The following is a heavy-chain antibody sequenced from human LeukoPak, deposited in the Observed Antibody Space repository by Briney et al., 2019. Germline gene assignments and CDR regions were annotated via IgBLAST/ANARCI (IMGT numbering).Heavy chain of an antibody. CDR2: INPNSGGT. J-gene: IGHJ3*02. D-gene: IGHD3-10*01. CDR1: GYTFTGYY. V-gene: IGHV1-2*06. Sequence: ASVKVSCKASGYTFTGYYMHWVRQAPGQGLEWMGRINPNSGGTNYAQKFQGRVTMTRDTSISTAYMELSRLRSDDAAVYYCARRVLLWFGEPAFDIWGQGTMVTVSS. CDR3: ARRVLLWFGEPAFDI.